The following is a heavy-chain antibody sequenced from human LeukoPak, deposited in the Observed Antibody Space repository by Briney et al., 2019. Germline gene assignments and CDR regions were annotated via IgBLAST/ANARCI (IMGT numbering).Heavy chain of an antibody. CDR1: GGSISSYY. D-gene: IGHD4-23*01. Sequence: SETLSLTCTVSGGSISSYYWSWIRQPPGKGLEWIGYIYYSGSTNYNPSLKSRVTISGDTSNNQFSLKLSSVTAADTAVYYCARGGYYGGNSYYFDYWGQGTLVTVSS. CDR3: ARGGYYGGNSYYFDY. CDR2: IYYSGST. V-gene: IGHV4-59*01. J-gene: IGHJ4*02.